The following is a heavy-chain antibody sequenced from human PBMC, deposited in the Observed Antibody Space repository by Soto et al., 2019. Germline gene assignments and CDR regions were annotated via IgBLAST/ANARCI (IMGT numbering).Heavy chain of an antibody. CDR1: GFTFSNAW. D-gene: IGHD3-3*01. V-gene: IGHV3-15*07. Sequence: GGSLRLSCAASGFTFSNAWMNWVRQAPGKGLEWVGRIKSKTDGGTTDYAAPVKGRFTISRDDSKNTLYLQMNSLKTEDTAVYYCTTDYDGYLGDYYYYGMDVWGQGTTVTVSS. CDR3: TTDYDGYLGDYYYYGMDV. J-gene: IGHJ6*02. CDR2: IKSKTDGGTT.